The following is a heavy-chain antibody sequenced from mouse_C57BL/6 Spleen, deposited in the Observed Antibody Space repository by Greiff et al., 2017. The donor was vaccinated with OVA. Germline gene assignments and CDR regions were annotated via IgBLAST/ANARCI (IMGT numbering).Heavy chain of an antibody. Sequence: QVQLQQPGAELVRPGTSVKLSCKASGYTFTSYWMHWVKQRPGQGLERIGVIDPSDSYTNYNQKFKGKATLTVDTSSSTAYMQLSSLTSEDSAVYYCARGAAMDYWGQGTSVTVSS. V-gene: IGHV1-59*01. J-gene: IGHJ4*01. CDR1: GYTFTSYW. CDR3: ARGAAMDY. CDR2: IDPSDSYT.